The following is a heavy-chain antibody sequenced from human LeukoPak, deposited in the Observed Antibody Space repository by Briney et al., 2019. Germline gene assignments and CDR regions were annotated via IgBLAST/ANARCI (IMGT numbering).Heavy chain of an antibody. CDR3: ARDRQKRAGYSSGWYYYYMDV. CDR2: IIPIFGTA. Sequence: SVKVSCKASGGTFSSYAISWVRQAPGQGREWMGGIIPIFGTANYAQKFQGRVTITADESTSTAYMELSSLRSEDTAVYYCARDRQKRAGYSSGWYYYYMDVWGKGTTVTVSS. D-gene: IGHD6-19*01. CDR1: GGTFSSYA. J-gene: IGHJ6*03. V-gene: IGHV1-69*13.